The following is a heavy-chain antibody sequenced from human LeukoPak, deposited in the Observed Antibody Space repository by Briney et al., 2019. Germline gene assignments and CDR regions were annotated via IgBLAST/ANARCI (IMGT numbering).Heavy chain of an antibody. V-gene: IGHV3-30*02. J-gene: IGHJ4*02. CDR3: AKIGSGSYGDFDY. Sequence: GGSLRLSCAASGFTFSSYGMHWVRQAPGKGLEWVAFIRYDGSNKYYADSVRGRFTISRDNSKNTLYLQMNSLRAEDTAVYYCAKIGSGSYGDFDYWGQGTLVTVSS. CDR2: IRYDGSNK. D-gene: IGHD3-10*01. CDR1: GFTFSSYG.